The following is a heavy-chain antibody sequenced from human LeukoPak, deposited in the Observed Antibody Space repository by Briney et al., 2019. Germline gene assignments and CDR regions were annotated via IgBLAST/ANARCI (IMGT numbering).Heavy chain of an antibody. Sequence: SVKVSCKASGGTFSSYAISWVRQAPGQGLEWMGGIIPIFGTANYAQKFQGRVTITADESTSTAYMELSSLRSEDTAVYYCARVLRYYDILTGYYTEAHFDYWDQGTLVTVSS. CDR1: GGTFSSYA. D-gene: IGHD3-9*01. J-gene: IGHJ4*02. V-gene: IGHV1-69*01. CDR3: ARVLRYYDILTGYYTEAHFDY. CDR2: IIPIFGTA.